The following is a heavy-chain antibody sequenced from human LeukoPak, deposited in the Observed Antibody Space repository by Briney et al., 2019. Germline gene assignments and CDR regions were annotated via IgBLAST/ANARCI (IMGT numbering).Heavy chain of an antibody. CDR3: ARGPYYSDSSGYYDY. D-gene: IGHD3-22*01. J-gene: IGHJ4*02. CDR1: GYTFTGYY. CDR2: INPNSGGT. Sequence: ASVKVSCKASGYTFTGYYMHWVRQAPGQGLEWMGWINPNSGGTNYAQKLQGRVTMTTDTSISTAYMELSRLRSDDTAVYYCARGPYYSDSSGYYDYWGQGTLVTVSS. V-gene: IGHV1-2*02.